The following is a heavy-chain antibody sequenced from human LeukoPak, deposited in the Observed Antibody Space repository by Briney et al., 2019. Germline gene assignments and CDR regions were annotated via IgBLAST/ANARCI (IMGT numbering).Heavy chain of an antibody. CDR3: VKVPLVWPYSSGWNGPGADY. J-gene: IGHJ4*02. Sequence: PGGSLRLSCSASGFTFGSYAMHWVRQAPGKGLEYVSAISANGGSTYYADSVKGRFTISRDNSRNTLYLQMNTLRPEDTAVYYCVKVPLVWPYSSGWNGPGADYWGRGALVTVSS. D-gene: IGHD6-19*01. CDR2: ISANGGST. CDR1: GFTFGSYA. V-gene: IGHV3-64D*06.